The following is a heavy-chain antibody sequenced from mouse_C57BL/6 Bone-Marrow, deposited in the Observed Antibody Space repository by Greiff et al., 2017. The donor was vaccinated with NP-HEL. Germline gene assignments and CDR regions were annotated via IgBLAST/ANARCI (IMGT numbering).Heavy chain of an antibody. CDR2: INPYNGGT. CDR3: ARHRFETYAMDY. V-gene: IGHV1-19*01. CDR1: GYTFTDYY. Sequence: EVQLQQSGPVLVKPGASVKMSCKASGYTFTDYYMNWVKQSHGKSLEWIGVINPYNGGTSYNQKFKGKATLTVDKSSSTAYMELNSLTSEDSAVYYCARHRFETYAMDYWGQGTSVTVSS. J-gene: IGHJ4*01.